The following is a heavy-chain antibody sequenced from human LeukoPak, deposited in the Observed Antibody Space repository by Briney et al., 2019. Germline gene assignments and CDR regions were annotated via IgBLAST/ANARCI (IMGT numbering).Heavy chain of an antibody. CDR3: ARKSDNSYYFDY. Sequence: ASVKVSCKASGYTFTSYDIHWVRQAPGQGLEWMGIINPGGGSTSYAQKFQGRVTMTRDTSTSTVYMELSSLRSEDTAVYYCARKSDNSYYFDYWGQGTLVTVSS. CDR2: INPGGGST. V-gene: IGHV1-46*01. CDR1: GYTFTSYD. J-gene: IGHJ4*02. D-gene: IGHD2/OR15-2a*01.